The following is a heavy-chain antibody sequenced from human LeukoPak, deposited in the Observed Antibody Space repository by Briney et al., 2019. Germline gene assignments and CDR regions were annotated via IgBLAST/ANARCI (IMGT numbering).Heavy chain of an antibody. V-gene: IGHV3-43*02. D-gene: IGHD5-12*01. CDR2: ISGDGGST. J-gene: IGHJ4*02. CDR1: GFTFDDFA. Sequence: GGSLRLSCAASGFTFDDFAMHWLRQAPGKGLECVSLISGDGGSTYHADSVKGRFSISRDNSKNSLYLQMNSLRVEDTALYYCAEDSWVATRGQYGFDSWGQGALVAVSS. CDR3: AEDSWVATRGQYGFDS.